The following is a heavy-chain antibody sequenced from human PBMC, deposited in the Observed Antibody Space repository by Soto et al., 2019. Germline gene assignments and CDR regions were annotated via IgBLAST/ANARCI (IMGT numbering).Heavy chain of an antibody. J-gene: IGHJ5*02. D-gene: IGHD3-3*01. V-gene: IGHV4-34*01. CDR3: ARGRGSTYYDFWSGYNWFDP. Sequence: PSETLALTCAVYGGSFSGYYWSWIRQPPGKGLEWIGEINHSGSTNYNPSLKSRVTISVDTSKNQFSLKLSSVTAADTAVYYCARGRGSTYYDFWSGYNWFDPWGQGTLVTVSS. CDR1: GGSFSGYY. CDR2: INHSGST.